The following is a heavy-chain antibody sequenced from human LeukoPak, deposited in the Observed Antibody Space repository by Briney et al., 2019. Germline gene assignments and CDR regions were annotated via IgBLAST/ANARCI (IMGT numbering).Heavy chain of an antibody. J-gene: IGHJ3*02. CDR1: GYSSTSYW. CDR2: IFPCDSDT. V-gene: IGHV5-51*03. Sequence: GESLKISSNGSGYSSTSYWIGWVRHMPRKGLEWMGIIFPCDSDTRYSPSFQGQVTISAHKTISTAYLQWSSLKASDTAMYYCARFQYDSSGYLPHDAFDIWGQGTMVTVSS. CDR3: ARFQYDSSGYLPHDAFDI. D-gene: IGHD3-22*01.